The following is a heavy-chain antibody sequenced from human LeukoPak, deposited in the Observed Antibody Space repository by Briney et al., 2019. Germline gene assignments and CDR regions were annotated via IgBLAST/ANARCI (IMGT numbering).Heavy chain of an antibody. D-gene: IGHD3-22*01. J-gene: IGHJ4*02. CDR1: GFTFSTYG. CDR3: ARLHASSGYYSLDY. CDR2: IWYDGTNT. V-gene: IGHV3-33*01. Sequence: GGSLRLSCVASGFTFSTYGMHWVRQAPGKGLEWVAIIWYDGTNTNYGDSVKGRFTISRDNPKSTLYLQMNSLRAEDTAVYYCARLHASSGYYSLDYWGQGTLVTVSS.